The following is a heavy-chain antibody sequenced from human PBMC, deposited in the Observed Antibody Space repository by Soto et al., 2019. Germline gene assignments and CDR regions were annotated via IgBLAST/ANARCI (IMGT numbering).Heavy chain of an antibody. CDR3: ARDWGYSSSWPTHGMDV. Sequence: GASLRLSCAASGFTFSSYSMNLVRQAPGKGLECVSSISSSSSYIYYADSVKGRFTISRDNAKNSLYLQMNSLRAEDTAVYYCARDWGYSSSWPTHGMDVWGQATTVTVSS. D-gene: IGHD6-13*01. CDR1: GFTFSSYS. V-gene: IGHV3-21*01. J-gene: IGHJ6*02. CDR2: ISSSSSYI.